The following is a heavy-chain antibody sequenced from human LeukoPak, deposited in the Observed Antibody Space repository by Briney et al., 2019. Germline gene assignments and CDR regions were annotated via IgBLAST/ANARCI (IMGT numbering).Heavy chain of an antibody. D-gene: IGHD5-12*01. J-gene: IGHJ4*02. Sequence: GGSLRLSCGASGLTVSNYAMSWVRQAPGKGLEWVSTIIGSAVNTYYADSVKGRFTISRDDSKNTVYLQMNSLRAEDTAVYSCAKYPPGPSYRGLDQWGQGPLVTVSS. CDR1: GLTVSNYA. CDR2: IIGSAVNT. V-gene: IGHV3-23*01. CDR3: AKYPPGPSYRGLDQ.